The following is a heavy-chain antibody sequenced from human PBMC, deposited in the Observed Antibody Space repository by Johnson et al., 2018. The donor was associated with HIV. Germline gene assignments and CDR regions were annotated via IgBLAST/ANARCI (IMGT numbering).Heavy chain of an antibody. J-gene: IGHJ3*02. D-gene: IGHD6-13*01. V-gene: IGHV3-30*18. CDR2: ISYDGSNK. CDR3: AKGLGRAAAGTRNAFDI. CDR1: GFTFSSYG. Sequence: QVQLVESGGGVVQPGRSLRLSCAASGFTFSSYGMHWVRQAPGKGLEWVAVISYDGSNKYYADSVKGRFTISRDNSKNTLYLKMNSRGAEDTAVHYCAKGLGRAAAGTRNAFDIWGQGTMVTVSS.